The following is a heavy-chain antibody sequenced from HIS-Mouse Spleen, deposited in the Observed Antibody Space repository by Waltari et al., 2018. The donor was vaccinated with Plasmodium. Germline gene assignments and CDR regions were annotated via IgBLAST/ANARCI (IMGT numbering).Heavy chain of an antibody. CDR2: TWDSGST. D-gene: IGHD3-10*01. J-gene: IGHJ3*02. Sequence: STWDSGSTYYNPSLKSRVTISVDTSKNQFSLKLSSVTAADTAVYYCARSDHAKYYGSGSYDAFDIWGQGTMVTVSS. V-gene: IGHV4-39*07. CDR3: ARSDHAKYYGSGSYDAFDI.